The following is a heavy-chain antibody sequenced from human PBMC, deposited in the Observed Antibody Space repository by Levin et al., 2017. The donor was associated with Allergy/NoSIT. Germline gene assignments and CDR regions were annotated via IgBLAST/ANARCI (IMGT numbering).Heavy chain of an antibody. J-gene: IGHJ4*02. Sequence: SETLSLTCTVSGGSISSHLWSWIRQPPGKGLEWIGYIYYGGSSNYNPSLKSRVTISMDTSKSQLSLRLSSVTAADTAVYYCAKIKAGGASWDYWGQGILVTVSS. CDR3: AKIKAGGASWDY. V-gene: IGHV4-59*11. CDR1: GGSISSHL. D-gene: IGHD3-10*01. CDR2: IYYGGSS.